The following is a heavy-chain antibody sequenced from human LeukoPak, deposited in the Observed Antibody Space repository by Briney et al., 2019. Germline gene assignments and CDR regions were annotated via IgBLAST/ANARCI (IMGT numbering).Heavy chain of an antibody. CDR2: ISGSGGST. Sequence: GGSLRLSCAASGFTFSSYAMSWVRQAPGKGLEWVSAISGSGGSTYYADSVKGRFTISRDNSKNTLYLQMNSLRAEDTAVYYCARGQYSSGSGDFDCWGQGTLVTVSS. J-gene: IGHJ4*02. D-gene: IGHD6-19*01. CDR3: ARGQYSSGSGDFDC. CDR1: GFTFSSYA. V-gene: IGHV3-23*01.